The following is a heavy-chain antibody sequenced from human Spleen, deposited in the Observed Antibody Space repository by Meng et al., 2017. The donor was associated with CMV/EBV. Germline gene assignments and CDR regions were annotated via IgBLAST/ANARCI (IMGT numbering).Heavy chain of an antibody. V-gene: IGHV6-1*01. CDR2: TYYRSKWYN. CDR3: ARGYCDSSSCPFDP. Sequence: LRLSCAISGDSVSSNTAAWNWIRQSPSRGLEWLARTYYRSKWYNDYAISVNSRISINPDTSKNQFSLQLNSVTAADTAVYYCARGYCDSSSCPFDPWGQGTLVTVSS. D-gene: IGHD2-2*03. CDR1: GDSVSSNTAA. J-gene: IGHJ5*02.